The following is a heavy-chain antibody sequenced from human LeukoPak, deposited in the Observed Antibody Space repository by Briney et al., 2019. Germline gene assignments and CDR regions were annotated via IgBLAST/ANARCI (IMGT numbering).Heavy chain of an antibody. CDR1: GFTFSSYW. CDR3: ASLRGGGNSG. J-gene: IGHJ4*02. D-gene: IGHD4-23*01. CDR2: IKQDGSEK. Sequence: PGGSLRLSCAASGFTFSSYWVSWVRQAPGKGLEWVANIKQDGSEKYYVDSVKGRFTISRDNAKNSLYLQMNSLRAEDTAVYYCASLRGGGNSGWGQGTLVTVSS. V-gene: IGHV3-7*03.